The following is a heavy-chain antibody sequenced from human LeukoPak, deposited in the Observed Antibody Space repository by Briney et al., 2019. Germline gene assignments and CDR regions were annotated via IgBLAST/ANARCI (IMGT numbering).Heavy chain of an antibody. CDR3: ARVLLGDILTGYPYYFDY. CDR2: INHSGST. Sequence: SETLSLTCAVYGGSFSGYYWSWIRQPPGKGLEWIGEINHSGSTNYNPSLKSRVTISVDTSKNQFSLKLSSVTAADTAVYYCARVLLGDILTGYPYYFDYWGQGTLVTVSS. D-gene: IGHD3-9*01. J-gene: IGHJ4*02. V-gene: IGHV4-34*01. CDR1: GGSFSGYY.